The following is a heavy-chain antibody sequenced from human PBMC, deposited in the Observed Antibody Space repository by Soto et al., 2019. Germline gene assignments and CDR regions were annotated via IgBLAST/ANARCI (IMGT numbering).Heavy chain of an antibody. CDR2: INAGNGNT. J-gene: IGHJ6*02. CDR3: ARELSSKYYYYYGMDI. Sequence: ASVKVSCKASGYTFTSYAMHWVRQAPGQRLEWMGWINAGNGNTKYSQKFQGRVTITRDTSASTAYMELSSLRSEDTALYYCARELSSKYYYYYGMDIWGQGTTVTVSS. CDR1: GYTFTSYA. V-gene: IGHV1-3*01. D-gene: IGHD3-16*02.